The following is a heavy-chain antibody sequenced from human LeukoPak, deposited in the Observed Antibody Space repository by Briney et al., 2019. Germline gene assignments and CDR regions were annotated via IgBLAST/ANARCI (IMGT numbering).Heavy chain of an antibody. CDR1: GYTFTSYY. D-gene: IGHD3-10*01. Sequence: ASVKVSCRASGYTFTSYYMHWVRQAPGQGLEWMGIINPSGGSTSYAQKFLGRVTMTRDMSTSTVYMELSSLRSEDTAVYYCARDETRVGEPSLHYWGQGTLVTVSS. V-gene: IGHV1-46*01. J-gene: IGHJ4*02. CDR2: INPSGGST. CDR3: ARDETRVGEPSLHY.